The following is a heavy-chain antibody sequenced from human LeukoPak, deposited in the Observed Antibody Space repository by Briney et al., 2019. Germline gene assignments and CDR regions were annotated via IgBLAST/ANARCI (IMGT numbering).Heavy chain of an antibody. CDR3: ARAVDTAKYYYYYYYMDV. CDR2: ISSSSSTT. D-gene: IGHD5-18*01. CDR1: GFTFSSSA. V-gene: IGHV3-48*01. J-gene: IGHJ6*03. Sequence: PGGSLRLSCAASGFTFSSSAMNWVRQAPGKGLEWVSYISSSSSTTYYADSVKGRFTISRDNAKSSLFLQMNSLRAEDTAVYYCARAVDTAKYYYYYYYMDVWGKGTTVTVSS.